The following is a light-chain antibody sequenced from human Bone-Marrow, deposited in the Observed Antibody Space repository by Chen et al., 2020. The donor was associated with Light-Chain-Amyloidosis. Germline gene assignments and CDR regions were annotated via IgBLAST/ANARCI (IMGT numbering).Light chain of an antibody. J-gene: IGLJ2*01. CDR2: GND. CDR3: AAWDDRLNGVV. V-gene: IGLV1-44*01. CDR1: ASNIGTNS. Sequence: QSVLTPPPSASGTPGQRVTISISGGASNIGTNSAHWYHHSQGTAPRLLTYGNDPWPSGVPGRFSGSKSGTSASLAIGGLRPEDEGHYYCAAWDDRLNGVVFGGGTRLTVL.